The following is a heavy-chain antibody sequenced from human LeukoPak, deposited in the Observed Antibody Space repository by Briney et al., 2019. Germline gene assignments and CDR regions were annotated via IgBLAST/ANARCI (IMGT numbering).Heavy chain of an antibody. V-gene: IGHV4-30-4*08. CDR3: ARGDDYGGNSA. Sequence: MASQTLSLTCTVSGGSISSGGYYWSWIRQHPGKGLEWIGYIYYSGSTYYNPSLKSRVTISVDTSKNQFSLKLSSVTAADTAVYYCARGDDYGGNSAWGQGTLVTVSS. D-gene: IGHD4-23*01. CDR1: GGSISSGGYY. J-gene: IGHJ4*02. CDR2: IYYSGST.